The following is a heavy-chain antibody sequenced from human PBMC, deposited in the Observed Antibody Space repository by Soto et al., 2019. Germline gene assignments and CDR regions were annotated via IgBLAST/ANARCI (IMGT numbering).Heavy chain of an antibody. V-gene: IGHV3-30-3*01. CDR1: GFTFSSYA. Sequence: PGGSLRLSCAASGFTFSSYAMHWVRQAPGKGLEWVAVISYDGSNKYYADSVKGRFTISRDNSKNTLYLQMNSLRAEDTAVYYCARSRRSIVVVPAAIEGPGDYWGQGTLVTVSS. J-gene: IGHJ4*02. D-gene: IGHD2-2*01. CDR2: ISYDGSNK. CDR3: ARSRRSIVVVPAAIEGPGDY.